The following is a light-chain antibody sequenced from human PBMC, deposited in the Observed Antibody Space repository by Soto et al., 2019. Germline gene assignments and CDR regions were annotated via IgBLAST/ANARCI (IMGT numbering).Light chain of an antibody. CDR3: QQYNSYWT. Sequence: DIQMTQSPSTLSASVGDRVTITGRASQSIGSWLAWYQQKPGKAPKLLIYKASSLESGVPSRFSGSGSGTEFTLTISSLQPDGFATYYCQQYNSYWTFGQGTKVDVK. CDR1: QSIGSW. V-gene: IGKV1-5*03. CDR2: KAS. J-gene: IGKJ1*01.